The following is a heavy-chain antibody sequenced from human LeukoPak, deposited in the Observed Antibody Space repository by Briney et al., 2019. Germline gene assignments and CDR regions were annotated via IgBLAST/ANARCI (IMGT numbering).Heavy chain of an antibody. CDR1: GFTFGDYA. J-gene: IGHJ4*02. CDR2: IRSKPYGGAT. V-gene: IGHV3-49*04. Sequence: GGSLRLSCTASGFTFGDYAMSWVRQAPGKGLEWVGFIRSKPYGGATEYAASVKGRFTISRDDSNSLAYLQMNSLKTEDTAVYYCTRGDYYDYWGQGTLVTVSS. CDR3: TRGDYYDY.